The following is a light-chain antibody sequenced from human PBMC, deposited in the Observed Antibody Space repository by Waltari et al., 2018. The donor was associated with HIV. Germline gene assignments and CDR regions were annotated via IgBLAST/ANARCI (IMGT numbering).Light chain of an antibody. V-gene: IGKV4-1*01. CDR1: QTILSNSNKKNY. CDR2: WAS. CDR3: QQYYRTPPA. Sequence: DVVMPQSPAALLGSLGERVTINCKSIQTILSNSNKKNYLAWYQQRPGQPPNLLVYWASTRESGVPARFSGSGSGTDFTLTISNLQAEDAAIYYCQQYYRTPPAFGQGTKVEI. J-gene: IGKJ1*01.